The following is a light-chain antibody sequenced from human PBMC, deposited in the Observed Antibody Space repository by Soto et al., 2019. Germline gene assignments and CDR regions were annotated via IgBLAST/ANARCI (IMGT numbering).Light chain of an antibody. Sequence: QSVLTQPPSVSGAPGQRVTISCTGSSSNIGAGYDVHWYQQLPGTAPKLLIYGNSNRPSGVPDRCSGSKSGTSASPAITGLQAEDEADYYCQSYDSSLSGWVFGGGTKLTVL. CDR2: GNS. V-gene: IGLV1-40*01. CDR3: QSYDSSLSGWV. CDR1: SSNIGAGYD. J-gene: IGLJ3*02.